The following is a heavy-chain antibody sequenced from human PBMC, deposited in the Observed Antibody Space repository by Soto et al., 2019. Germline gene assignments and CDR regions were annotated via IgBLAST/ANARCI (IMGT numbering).Heavy chain of an antibody. D-gene: IGHD6-13*01. CDR2: ISAHNGNT. V-gene: IGHV1-18*01. J-gene: IGHJ4*02. Sequence: ASVKVSCKASGYTFTSYGISWVRQAPGQGLEWMGWISAHNGNTNYAQKLQGRVTVTTDTSTSTAYMELRSLRSDDTAVYYCARDHIIAALGTRDYWGQGTLVTVSS. CDR1: GYTFTSYG. CDR3: ARDHIIAALGTRDY.